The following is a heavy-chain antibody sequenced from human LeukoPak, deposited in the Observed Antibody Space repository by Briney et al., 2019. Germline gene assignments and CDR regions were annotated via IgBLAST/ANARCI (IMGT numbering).Heavy chain of an antibody. V-gene: IGHV3-74*01. CDR1: GFTFSSHW. J-gene: IGHJ4*02. CDR3: ARARPDGDSYFDY. Sequence: GGSLRLSCAASGFTFSSHWMHWVRQLPGKGLVWVSRIHRDGSSTNYADSVKGRFTISRDNAKNTLYLQVNSLRAEDTAIYYCARARPDGDSYFDYWGQGILVTVSS. D-gene: IGHD3-10*01. CDR2: IHRDGSST.